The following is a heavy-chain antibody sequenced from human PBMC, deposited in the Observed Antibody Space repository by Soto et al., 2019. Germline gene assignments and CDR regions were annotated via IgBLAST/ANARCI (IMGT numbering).Heavy chain of an antibody. D-gene: IGHD2-2*01. CDR3: AREVYCSFSCCDDEAGWFYP. CDR1: GYTFINYY. CDR2: INPNSGGT. V-gene: IGHV1-2*04. Sequence: ASVKVSCKASGYTFINYYMHWVRQAPGQGLEWMGWINPNSGGTNYAQKFQGWVTMTRDTSISTAYMELSRLRSDDTAVYYCAREVYCSFSCCDDEAGWFYPRAQRTPVPVS. J-gene: IGHJ5*02.